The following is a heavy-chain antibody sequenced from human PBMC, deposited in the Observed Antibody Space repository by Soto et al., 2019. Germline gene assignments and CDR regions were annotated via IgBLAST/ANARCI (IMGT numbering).Heavy chain of an antibody. CDR2: TYYRSKWFS. V-gene: IGHV6-1*01. J-gene: IGHJ4*02. CDR3: ARDEGALNS. Sequence: SQTLSLTCAISGDSVSRTTAAWNWIRQFPSRGLEWLGRTYYRSKWFSDYAVSVKSRLTINADTSTNQFSLQLTSVTPDDTAVYYCARDEGALNSWGQGTPVTVSS. CDR1: GDSVSRTTAA.